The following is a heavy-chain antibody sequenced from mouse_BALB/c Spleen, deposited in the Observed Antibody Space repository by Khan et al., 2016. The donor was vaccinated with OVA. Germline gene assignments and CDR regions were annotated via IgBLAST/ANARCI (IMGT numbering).Heavy chain of an antibody. V-gene: IGHV5-6*01. CDR3: TRLAYYYGSEGVAY. Sequence: EVELVESGGDLVKPGGSLKLSCAASGFTFSTYGMSWVRQTPDKRLEWVATVSTGGSYTYYADSVKGRFTISRDNAKNTLFLQMSCLTSEDTAIFYGTRLAYYYGSEGVAYWGQGTLVTVSA. D-gene: IGHD1-1*01. J-gene: IGHJ3*01. CDR2: VSTGGSYT. CDR1: GFTFSTYG.